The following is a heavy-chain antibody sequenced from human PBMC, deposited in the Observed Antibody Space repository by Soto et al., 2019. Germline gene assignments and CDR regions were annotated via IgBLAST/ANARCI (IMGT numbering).Heavy chain of an antibody. D-gene: IGHD6-19*01. J-gene: IGHJ4*02. CDR1: GFTFSSYS. V-gene: IGHV3-21*01. CDR3: ARVGYSSGWLPDY. Sequence: EVQLVESGGGLVKPGGSLRLSCAASGFTFSSYSMKWVRQAPGKGLEWVSLISSSSRYIYYADSLKGRFTISRDNAKNSLYREMNSLRAEDTAVYYCARVGYSSGWLPDYWGQGTLVTVSS. CDR2: ISSSSRYI.